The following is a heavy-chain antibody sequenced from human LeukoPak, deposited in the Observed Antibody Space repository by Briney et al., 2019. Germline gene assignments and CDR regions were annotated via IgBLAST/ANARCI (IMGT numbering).Heavy chain of an antibody. CDR3: ARAVTTVTSVYFDY. D-gene: IGHD4-17*01. V-gene: IGHV3-30*02. Sequence: GGSLRLSCAASGFTFSSNGMHWVRQAPGKGLEWVAFIRYGGNDVRYADSVKGRFTISRDNSKNTLYLQMNSLRAEDTAVYYCARAVTTVTSVYFDYWGQGTLVTVSS. CDR1: GFTFSSNG. CDR2: IRYGGNDV. J-gene: IGHJ4*02.